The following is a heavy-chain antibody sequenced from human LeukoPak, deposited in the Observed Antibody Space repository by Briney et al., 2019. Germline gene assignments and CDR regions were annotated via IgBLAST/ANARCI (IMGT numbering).Heavy chain of an antibody. D-gene: IGHD3-10*01. Sequence: GGSLRLSCAASGFTFSNYWMHWVRQAPGKGLVWVSRINSDGSSTTYADSVKGRFTISRDNAKNTLYLQMNSLRAEDTAVYYCARDYGRSGDYGMDVWGQGTTVTVSS. CDR2: INSDGSST. V-gene: IGHV3-74*01. J-gene: IGHJ6*02. CDR3: ARDYGRSGDYGMDV. CDR1: GFTFSNYW.